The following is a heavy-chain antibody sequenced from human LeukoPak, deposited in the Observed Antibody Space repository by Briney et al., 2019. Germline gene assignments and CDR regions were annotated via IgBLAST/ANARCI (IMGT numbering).Heavy chain of an antibody. J-gene: IGHJ5*02. CDR1: GGSVTSGGFY. CDR3: ARHSGSGSLSRPFDP. CDR2: IYYTGST. D-gene: IGHD3-10*01. Sequence: PLETLSLTCSVSGGSVTSGGFYRGWLRQPPGKGPEWIATIYYTGSTYYNPSLNSRVTVSIDTSKNQFSLRLTSVTATDTAVYHCARHSGSGSLSRPFDPWGQGTLVTVSS. V-gene: IGHV4-39*01.